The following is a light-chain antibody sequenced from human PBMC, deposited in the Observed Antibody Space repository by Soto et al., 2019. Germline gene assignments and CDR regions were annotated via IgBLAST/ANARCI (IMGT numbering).Light chain of an antibody. CDR3: SSYAGSHNLGVV. J-gene: IGLJ1*01. V-gene: IGLV2-8*01. CDR2: EVS. CDR1: SSDVGDYTY. Sequence: QSALTQPPSASGSPGQSVTISCTGTSSDVGDYTYVSWYQQHPGKAPKLMISEVSKRPSGVPDRLSGSKSGNTASLTVSGLQAEDEADYYCSSYAGSHNLGVVFGTGTKVTVL.